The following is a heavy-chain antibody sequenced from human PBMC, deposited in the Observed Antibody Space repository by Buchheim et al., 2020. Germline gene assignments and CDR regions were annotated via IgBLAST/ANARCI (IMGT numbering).Heavy chain of an antibody. CDR3: ARDHEQLVPSDYYYGMDV. D-gene: IGHD6-6*01. CDR2: INAGNGNT. J-gene: IGHJ6*02. Sequence: QVQLVQSGAEVKKPGASVKVSCKASGYTFTSYAMHWVRQAPGQRLEWMGWINAGNGNTKYSQKFQGRVTITRDTSASTAYMELSSLRSEDTAVYYCARDHEQLVPSDYYYGMDVWGQGTT. CDR1: GYTFTSYA. V-gene: IGHV1-3*01.